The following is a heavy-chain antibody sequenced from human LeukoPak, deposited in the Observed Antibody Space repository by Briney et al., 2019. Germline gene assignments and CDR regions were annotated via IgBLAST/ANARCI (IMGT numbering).Heavy chain of an antibody. CDR2: IYHSGRT. V-gene: IGHV4-38-2*02. J-gene: IGHJ5*02. CDR3: ARGYSSSWYFNWFDP. CDR1: GYSINSGYF. D-gene: IGHD6-13*01. Sequence: SETLSLTCTVSGYSINSGYFWGWIRQPPLKGLEWIGSIYHSGRTYYNPSLKSRVTISVDTSKNQFSLKLSSVTAADTAVYYCARGYSSSWYFNWFDPWGQGTLVTVSS.